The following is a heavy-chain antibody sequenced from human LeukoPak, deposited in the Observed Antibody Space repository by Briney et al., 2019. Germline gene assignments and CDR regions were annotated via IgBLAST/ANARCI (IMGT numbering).Heavy chain of an antibody. CDR3: ARDSSAFDY. J-gene: IGHJ4*02. V-gene: IGHV4-61*02. CDR2: IYTCGST. D-gene: IGHD2-2*01. CDR1: GGSISSGSYY. Sequence: PSQTLSLTCTVSGGSISSGSYYWSWIRQPAGKGLEWIGRIYTCGSTNYNPSLKSRVTISVDTSKNQFSLKLSSVTAADTAVYYCARDSSAFDYWGQGTLVTVSS.